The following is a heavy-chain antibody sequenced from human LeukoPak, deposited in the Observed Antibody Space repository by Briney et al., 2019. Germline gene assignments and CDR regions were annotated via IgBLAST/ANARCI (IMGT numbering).Heavy chain of an antibody. J-gene: IGHJ4*02. Sequence: GGSPRLSRTGSGFTFGDYAMNWVRQAPGKGLEWVGFIRSKAYGGTPEYAASVKGRFTISRDDSKSIAYLQMNSLKTEDTAVYYCTRVIVATKDYWGQGTLVTVSS. CDR2: IRSKAYGGTP. V-gene: IGHV3-49*04. D-gene: IGHD5-12*01. CDR3: TRVIVATKDY. CDR1: GFTFGDYA.